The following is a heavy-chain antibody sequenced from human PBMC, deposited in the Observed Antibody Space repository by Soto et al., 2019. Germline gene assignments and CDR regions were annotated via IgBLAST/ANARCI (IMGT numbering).Heavy chain of an antibody. J-gene: IGHJ4*02. D-gene: IGHD5-18*01. CDR1: GFTFSRYW. Sequence: EVQLVESGGGLVQPGGSLRLSCAASGFTFSRYWMHWVRQAPGKGLVWVSRINSDGSSTFSADSVKGRFTISRDNAKNTLYLQMNSLRAGDTAVYYCAREGVGYSYGNFDYWGQGTLVTVSS. CDR2: INSDGSST. V-gene: IGHV3-74*01. CDR3: AREGVGYSYGNFDY.